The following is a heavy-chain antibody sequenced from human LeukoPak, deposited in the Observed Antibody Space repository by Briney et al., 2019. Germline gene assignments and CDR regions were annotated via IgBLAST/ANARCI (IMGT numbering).Heavy chain of an antibody. CDR1: GFTFSGSA. CDR3: RAAADLNDY. CDR2: IRSKADSYTT. Sequence: GGSLRLSCAASGFTFSGSAMHWVRQATGKGLEWLGRIRSKADSYTTAYAASVKGRFIVSRDDSKNTAYLQMNSLKTEDTAVYYCRAAADLNDYWGQGTLVTVSS. V-gene: IGHV3-73*01. J-gene: IGHJ4*02. D-gene: IGHD6-13*01.